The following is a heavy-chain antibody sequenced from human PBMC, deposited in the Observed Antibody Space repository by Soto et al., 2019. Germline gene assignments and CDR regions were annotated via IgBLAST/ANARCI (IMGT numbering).Heavy chain of an antibody. CDR3: SRDPGPRSASIRGLGWFDL. D-gene: IGHD2-2*01. J-gene: IGHJ5*02. CDR2: INRDGSEE. V-gene: IGHV3-7*03. Sequence: PWGSLRPACVASGFTFIGYGITCFRHSPWKWLEWVANINRDGSEEHYVDSVKGRFTISRDNAKNSVYLQMERLRGDDSAVYYCSRDPGPRSASIRGLGWFDLWGQGTLVTVSS. CDR1: GFTFIGYG.